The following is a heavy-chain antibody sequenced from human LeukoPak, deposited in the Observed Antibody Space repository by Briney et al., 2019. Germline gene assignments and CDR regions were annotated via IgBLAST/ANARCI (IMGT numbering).Heavy chain of an antibody. J-gene: IGHJ6*03. Sequence: KPSETLSLTCAVSGYSISSSNWWGWTRQPPGKGLEGIAYIYYSGSTSYNPSLKSRVTMSVDTSKNQFSLKLSSVTAVDTAVYYCAKSVAWNYYYYMDVWGKGTTVTVSS. CDR1: GYSISSSNW. D-gene: IGHD5-12*01. CDR3: AKSVAWNYYYYMDV. V-gene: IGHV4-28*01. CDR2: IYYSGST.